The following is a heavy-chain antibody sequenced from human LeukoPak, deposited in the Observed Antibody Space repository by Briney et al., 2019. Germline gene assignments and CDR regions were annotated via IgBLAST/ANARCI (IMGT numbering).Heavy chain of an antibody. J-gene: IGHJ6*03. V-gene: IGHV3-7*01. CDR3: ATRYCTIPACRASSYHCMDN. D-gene: IGHD2-8*01. CDR1: GFTFSSYW. CDR2: IKEDGSEK. Sequence: GGSLRLSCAASGFTFSSYWVSWVRQAPGKGLEWVGNIKEDGSEKYYVDSVKGRFTVSRDNAKNSLYLQLNSLGAEDTAVYSCATRYCTIPACRASSYHCMDNWGKGTTVTVSS.